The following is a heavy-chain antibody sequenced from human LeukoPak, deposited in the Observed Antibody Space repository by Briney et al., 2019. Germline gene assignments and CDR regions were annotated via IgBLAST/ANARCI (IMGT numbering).Heavy chain of an antibody. V-gene: IGHV4-59*01. D-gene: IGHD5-24*01. CDR1: GGSISRYY. J-gene: IGHJ4*02. CDR2: IYNNAST. CDR3: AREGRDGYNEY. Sequence: SETLSLTCSVSGGSISRYYWSWVRQPPGKGLEWIGYIYNNASTSYSPSLKSRLFMSVDTSTNKVSLKLRSVTEADSAIYYCAREGRDGYNEYWGQGTLVIVFS.